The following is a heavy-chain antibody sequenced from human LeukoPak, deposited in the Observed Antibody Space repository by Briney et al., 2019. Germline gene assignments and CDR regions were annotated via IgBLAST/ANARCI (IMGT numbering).Heavy chain of an antibody. D-gene: IGHD6-6*01. CDR2: IYYSGST. V-gene: IGHV4-61*01. J-gene: IGHJ4*02. CDR3: ARGAPPNIAARPTFDY. CDR1: GYSISSGYY. Sequence: SETLSLTCTVSGYSISSGYYWSWIRQPPGKGLEWIGYIYYSGSTNYNPSLKSRVTISVDTSKNQFSLKLSSVTAADTAVYYCARGAPPNIAARPTFDYWGQGTLVTVSS.